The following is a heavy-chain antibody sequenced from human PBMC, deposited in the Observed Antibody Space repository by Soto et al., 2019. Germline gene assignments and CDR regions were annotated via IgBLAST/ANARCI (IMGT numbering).Heavy chain of an antibody. CDR3: ARLTVTGDVSWFDP. CDR2: IYYSGST. J-gene: IGHJ5*02. Sequence: SETLSLTCTVSGGSISSGGYYWSWIRQHPGKGLEWIGYIYYSGSTYYNPSLKSRVTISVDTSKNQFSLKLSSVTAADTAVYYCARLTVTGDVSWFDPWGQGTLVTVSS. V-gene: IGHV4-31*03. D-gene: IGHD4-17*01. CDR1: GGSISSGGYY.